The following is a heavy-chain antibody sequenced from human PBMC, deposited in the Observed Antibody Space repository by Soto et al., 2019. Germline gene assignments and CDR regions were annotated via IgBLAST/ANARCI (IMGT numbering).Heavy chain of an antibody. V-gene: IGHV3-49*04. CDR2: IRSKAYGGTT. CDR3: TRRKEFFVRFYYYAMDV. Sequence: PGGSLRLSCTVSGFSSGDYAMSWVRQAPGKGLEWVGFIRSKAYGGTTEYAASVKGRFTISRDDSKNIAYLQMDSLKTEDTAVYYSTRRKEFFVRFYYYAMDVWGQGTTVTVSS. D-gene: IGHD3-3*01. J-gene: IGHJ6*02. CDR1: GFSSGDYA.